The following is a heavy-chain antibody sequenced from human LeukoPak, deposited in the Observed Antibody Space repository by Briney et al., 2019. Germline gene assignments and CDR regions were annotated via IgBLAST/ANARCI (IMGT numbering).Heavy chain of an antibody. V-gene: IGHV3-23*01. CDR1: EFTFSSYG. CDR2: TSGSGDST. J-gene: IGHJ2*01. Sequence: PGGPLRLSCAASEFTFSSYGMSWVRQAPGMGLEWVSATSGSGDSTYYADSVKARFTISRDNSENTLYLHMNSLRFDETAGYYCAKDNYYDSSGYDYWYFDLWGRGNLVTVSS. CDR3: AKDNYYDSSGYDYWYFDL. D-gene: IGHD3-22*01.